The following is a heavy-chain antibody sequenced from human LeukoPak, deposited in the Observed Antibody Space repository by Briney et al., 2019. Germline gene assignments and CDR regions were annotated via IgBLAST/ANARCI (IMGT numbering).Heavy chain of an antibody. CDR1: GFTFSSYA. CDR3: AKDGEEDSTTSYYYYGMDV. CDR2: ISGSGGST. J-gene: IGHJ6*02. D-gene: IGHD1-14*01. V-gene: IGHV3-23*01. Sequence: GGSLRLSCAASGFTFSSYAMSWARQAPGKGLEWVSAISGSGGSTYYADSVKGRFTISRDNSKNTLYLQMNSLRAEDTAVYYCAKDGEEDSTTSYYYYGMDVWGQGTTVTVSS.